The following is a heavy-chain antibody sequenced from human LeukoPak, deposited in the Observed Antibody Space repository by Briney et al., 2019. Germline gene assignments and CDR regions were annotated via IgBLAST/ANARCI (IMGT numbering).Heavy chain of an antibody. CDR2: ISSSGSTI. V-gene: IGHV3-48*03. CDR3: ARARKDYYDSSGYSYYYGMDV. CDR1: GFTFSSYE. D-gene: IGHD3-22*01. J-gene: IGHJ6*02. Sequence: GGSLRLSCAASGFTFSSYEMNWVRQAPGKGLEWVSYISSSGSTIYYADSVKDRFTISRDNAKNSLYLQMNSLRAEDTAVYYCARARKDYYDSSGYSYYYGMDVWGQGTTVTVSS.